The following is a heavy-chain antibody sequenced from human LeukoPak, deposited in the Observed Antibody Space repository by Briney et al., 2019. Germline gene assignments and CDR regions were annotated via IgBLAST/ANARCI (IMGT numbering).Heavy chain of an antibody. V-gene: IGHV4-59*01. D-gene: IGHD3-10*01. J-gene: IGHJ4*02. CDR2: IYSSGST. CDR1: GGSISSYY. CDR3: ARAYYYGSGSYGLDY. Sequence: SETLSLTCTVSGGSISSYYWSWIRQPPGKGLEWIGYIYSSGSTNYNPSLKSRVTISVDTSKNQFSMKLTSVTAADTAVCYCARAYYYGSGSYGLDYWGQGTLVTVSS.